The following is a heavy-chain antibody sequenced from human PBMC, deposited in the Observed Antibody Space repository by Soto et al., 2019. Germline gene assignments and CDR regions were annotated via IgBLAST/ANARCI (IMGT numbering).Heavy chain of an antibody. Sequence: QVQLVESGGGVVQPGRSLRLSCAASGFTFSYYGMHWVRQTPGKGLEWVAVIWYDGSNKYYVDSVKGRFTVSRDNSKNTLYLEMSSLRADDTGFYYCARNSVPTAAANWFDSWGQGTQVTVSS. V-gene: IGHV3-33*01. CDR1: GFTFSYYG. D-gene: IGHD6-13*01. CDR2: IWYDGSNK. CDR3: ARNSVPTAAANWFDS. J-gene: IGHJ5*01.